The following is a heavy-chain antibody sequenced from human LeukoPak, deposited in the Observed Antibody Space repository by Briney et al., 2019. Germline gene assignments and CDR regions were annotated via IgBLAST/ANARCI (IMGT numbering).Heavy chain of an antibody. CDR1: GFTFSSYS. CDR2: ISSSSSYI. J-gene: IGHJ4*02. V-gene: IGHV3-21*01. Sequence: GGSLRLSCAASGFTFSSYSMNWVRQAPGKGLEWVSSISSSSSYIYYADSVKGRFTISRDNAKNSLYLQMNSLRAEDTAVYYCARVVGATPVWDYWGQGTLVTVSS. CDR3: ARVVGATPVWDY. D-gene: IGHD1-26*01.